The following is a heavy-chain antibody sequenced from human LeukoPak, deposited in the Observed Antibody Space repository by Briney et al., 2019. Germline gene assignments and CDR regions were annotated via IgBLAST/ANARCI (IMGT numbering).Heavy chain of an antibody. CDR2: INHSGST. Sequence: SETLSLTXAVYGGSFSGYYWSWIRQPPGKGLEWIGEINHSGSTNYNPSLKSRVTISVDTSKNQFSLKLSSVTAADTAVYYCARGRVVKNWFDPWGQGTLVTVSS. V-gene: IGHV4-34*01. D-gene: IGHD4-23*01. CDR1: GGSFSGYY. CDR3: ARGRVVKNWFDP. J-gene: IGHJ5*02.